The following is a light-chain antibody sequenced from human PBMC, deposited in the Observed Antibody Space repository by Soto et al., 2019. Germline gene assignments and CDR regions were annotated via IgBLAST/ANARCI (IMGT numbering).Light chain of an antibody. CDR3: SSYTNETPWV. V-gene: IGLV2-18*02. CDR2: AVT. Sequence: QSALTHPPSVSGSPGPSVTISCTGTSSDVGRYNRVSLYQQPPGTAPKLMLYAVTNRPSGVPDRFSGSKSGNTASLTISGLQAEDEADYYCSSYTNETPWVFGGGTKLTVL. CDR1: SSDVGRYNR. J-gene: IGLJ3*02.